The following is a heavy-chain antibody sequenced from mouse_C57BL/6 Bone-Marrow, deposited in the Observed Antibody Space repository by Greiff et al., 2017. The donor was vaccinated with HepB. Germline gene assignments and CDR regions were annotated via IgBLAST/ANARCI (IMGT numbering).Heavy chain of an antibody. V-gene: IGHV1-42*01. Sequence: EVKLMESGPELVKPGASVKISCKASGYSFTGYYMNWVKQSPEKSLEWIGEINPSTGGTTYNQKFKAKATLTVDKSSSTAYMQLKSLTSEDSAVYYCAGGKDYWGQGTTLTVSS. CDR3: AGGKDY. CDR2: INPSTGGT. J-gene: IGHJ2*01. CDR1: GYSFTGYY. D-gene: IGHD2-1*01.